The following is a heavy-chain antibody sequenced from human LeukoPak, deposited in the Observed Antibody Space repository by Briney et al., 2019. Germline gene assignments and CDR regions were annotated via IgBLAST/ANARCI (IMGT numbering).Heavy chain of an antibody. V-gene: IGHV4-30-4*01. D-gene: IGHD2-15*01. J-gene: IGHJ4*02. Sequence: SETLSLTCTISGGAISTSTYYWSWIRQPPGKGLEWIGYIYYSGSTYYNPSLKSRVTMSVDTSKNQFSLKLNSMTAADTAVYYCARRVVAATYYFDYWGQGTLVTVSS. CDR1: GGAISTSTYY. CDR2: IYYSGST. CDR3: ARRVVAATYYFDY.